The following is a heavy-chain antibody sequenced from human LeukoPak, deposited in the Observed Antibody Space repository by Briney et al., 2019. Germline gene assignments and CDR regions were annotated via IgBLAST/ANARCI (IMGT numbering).Heavy chain of an antibody. CDR2: IRSKTSSYAT. V-gene: IGHV3-73*01. J-gene: IGHJ4*02. CDR3: AREEMVRGVIDFFDY. CDR1: GFTFSGST. Sequence: LPGGSLRLSCAASGFTFSGSTMHWVRQASGKGLEWVGRIRSKTSSYATAYTASVKGRFTISRDDSKNTAYLQMNSLKTEDTAVYYCAREEMVRGVIDFFDYWGQGTLVTVSS. D-gene: IGHD3-10*01.